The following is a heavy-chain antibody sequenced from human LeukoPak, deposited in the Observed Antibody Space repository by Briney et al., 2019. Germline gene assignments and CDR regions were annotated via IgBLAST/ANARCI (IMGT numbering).Heavy chain of an antibody. V-gene: IGHV4-39*07. CDR1: GDSISSSSSY. Sequence: PSETLSLTCTVSGDSISSSSSYWGWIRQPPGKGLEWIGSIYHSGSTYYNPSLKSRVTISVDTSKNQFSLKLSSVTAADTAVYYCARGGYSYGQELFDYWGQGTLVTVSS. CDR2: IYHSGST. J-gene: IGHJ4*02. CDR3: ARGGYSYGQELFDY. D-gene: IGHD5-18*01.